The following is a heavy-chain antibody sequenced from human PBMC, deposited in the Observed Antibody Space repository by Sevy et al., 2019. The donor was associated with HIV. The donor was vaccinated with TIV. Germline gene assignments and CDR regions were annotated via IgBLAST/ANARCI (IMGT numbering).Heavy chain of an antibody. CDR1: EFTVTSNY. CDR2: IYSDCRT. Sequence: GGSLRLSCAASEFTVTSNYMSWVRQAPGKGLEWVSIIYSDCRTFYADSVKGRFTISRDSSKNTLFLQMNSLRDEDMAVYYCARGGSNSSTYQGGFDYWGQGTLVTVSS. V-gene: IGHV3-53*01. J-gene: IGHJ4*02. D-gene: IGHD2-2*01. CDR3: ARGGSNSSTYQGGFDY.